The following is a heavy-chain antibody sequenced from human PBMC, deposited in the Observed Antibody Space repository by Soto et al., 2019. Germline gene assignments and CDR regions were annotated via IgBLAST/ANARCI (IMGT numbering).Heavy chain of an antibody. Sequence: PGESLKISCKGSGYSFTSYWIGWVRQMPGKGLEWMGIIYPGDSDTRYSPSFQGQVTISADKSISTAYLQWSSLKASDTAMYYCARHPRYGDYVDYYYMYVWGKGTTVTVSS. D-gene: IGHD4-17*01. CDR1: GYSFTSYW. J-gene: IGHJ6*03. CDR2: IYPGDSDT. CDR3: ARHPRYGDYVDYYYMYV. V-gene: IGHV5-51*01.